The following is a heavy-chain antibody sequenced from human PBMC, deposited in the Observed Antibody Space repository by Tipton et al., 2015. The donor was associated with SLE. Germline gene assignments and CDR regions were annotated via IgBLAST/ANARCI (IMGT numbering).Heavy chain of an antibody. Sequence: QLVQSGAEVKKPGESLKISCKGSGYSFTTYWIGWVRQMPGKGLEWMGIIYPGDSDTTYSTSFQGQVTISADNSINTAYLQWSSLKASDTAMYYCARRGWFGELDRYFFDYWGQGTLVTVSS. CDR1: GYSFTTYW. J-gene: IGHJ4*02. CDR3: ARRGWFGELDRYFFDY. CDR2: IYPGDSDT. V-gene: IGHV5-51*01. D-gene: IGHD3-10*01.